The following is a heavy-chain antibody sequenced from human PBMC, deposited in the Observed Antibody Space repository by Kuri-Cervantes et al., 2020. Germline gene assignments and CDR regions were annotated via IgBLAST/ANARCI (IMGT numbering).Heavy chain of an antibody. J-gene: IGHJ3*02. D-gene: IGHD6-19*01. CDR3: SREQVAGNPNDAFDI. CDR2: IYSGGST. V-gene: IGHV3-53*01. Sequence: GESLKISCAASGFIVSTSYMSWVRQAPGKGLEWVSVIYSGGSTYYADSVKGRFTISRDNAKNTLYLQMNSLRVDDTAVYYCSREQVAGNPNDAFDIWGQGTMVTVSS. CDR1: GFIVSTSY.